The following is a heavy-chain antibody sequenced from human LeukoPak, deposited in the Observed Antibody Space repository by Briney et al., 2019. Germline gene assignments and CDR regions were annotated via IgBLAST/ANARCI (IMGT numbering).Heavy chain of an antibody. CDR3: ARSEWGSYPVDY. D-gene: IGHD1-26*01. J-gene: IGHJ4*02. Sequence: PSETLSLTCTVSGGSISSYYWSWIRQPPGKGLEWIGYIYTSGSTNYNPSLKSRVTISVDMSKNQFSLKLSSVTAADTAVYYCARSEWGSYPVDYWGQGTLVTVSS. CDR2: IYTSGST. CDR1: GGSISSYY. V-gene: IGHV4-4*09.